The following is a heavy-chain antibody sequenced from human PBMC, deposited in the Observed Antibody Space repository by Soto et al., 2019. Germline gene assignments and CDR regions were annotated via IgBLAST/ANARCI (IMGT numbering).Heavy chain of an antibody. J-gene: IGHJ6*02. CDR3: TTVPDSSGYRRGNYYYYGMDV. CDR1: GFTFSNAW. CDR2: IKSKTDGGTT. V-gene: IGHV3-15*01. D-gene: IGHD3-22*01. Sequence: GGSLRLSCAASGFTFSNAWMSWVRQAPGKGLEWVGRIKSKTDGGTTDYAAPVKGRFTISRDDSKNTLYLQMNSLKTEDTAVYYCTTVPDSSGYRRGNYYYYGMDVWRQGTTVTVSS.